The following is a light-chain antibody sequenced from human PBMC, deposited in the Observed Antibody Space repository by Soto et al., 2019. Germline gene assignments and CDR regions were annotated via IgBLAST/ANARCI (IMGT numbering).Light chain of an antibody. V-gene: IGKV1-9*01. Sequence: DIQLTQSPSFVSASVGDRVTITCRASQGISSYLAWYQQKPGKAPKLLIHTASTLQSGVPSRFSGSGSGTDFTLTISSLQPEDFATYYCQHRHSYPITFGQGTRLEIK. CDR2: TAS. J-gene: IGKJ5*01. CDR1: QGISSY. CDR3: QHRHSYPIT.